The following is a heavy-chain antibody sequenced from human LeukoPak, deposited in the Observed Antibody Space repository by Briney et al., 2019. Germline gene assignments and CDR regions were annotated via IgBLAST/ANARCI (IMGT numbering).Heavy chain of an antibody. D-gene: IGHD2-21*01. CDR3: ARALGEDHEY. CDR1: GFTLTVYY. Sequence: GASVKLTLSSSGFTLTVYYIHWVRHAPGQGLEWMGWINPNSGGTNYEEKFQGRVTMTRDTSISTAYMELSRLSSDDTAMYYCARALGEDHEYWGQ. V-gene: IGHV1-2*02. CDR2: INPNSGGT. J-gene: IGHJ4*02.